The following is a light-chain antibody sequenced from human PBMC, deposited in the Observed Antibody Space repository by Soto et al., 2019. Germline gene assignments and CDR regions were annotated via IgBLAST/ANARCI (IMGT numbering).Light chain of an antibody. CDR2: GAS. CDR3: QQYNNWPLT. J-gene: IGKJ4*01. V-gene: IGKV3-15*01. CDR1: QSVSSN. Sequence: EILMTQSPATLSVSPGERATLSCRASQSVSSNLAWYQQKPGQAPRLLIYGASTRATGIPARFSGSGSGTEFTLTITRLQSEDFAVYYCQQYNNWPLTFGGGTKVEI.